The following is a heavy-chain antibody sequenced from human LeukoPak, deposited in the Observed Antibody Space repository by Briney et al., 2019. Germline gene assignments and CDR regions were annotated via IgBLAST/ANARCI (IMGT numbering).Heavy chain of an antibody. V-gene: IGHV4-30-4*01. CDR3: AREKGEAHYDRDAFDI. Sequence: PSETLSLTCTVSGGSISSGDYYWSWIRQPPGKGLEWIGYIYYSGSTYYNPSLKSLVTISVDTSKNQFSLKLSSVTAADTAVYYCAREKGEAHYDRDAFDIWGQGTMVTVSS. J-gene: IGHJ3*02. CDR1: GGSISSGDYY. D-gene: IGHD3-22*01. CDR2: IYYSGST.